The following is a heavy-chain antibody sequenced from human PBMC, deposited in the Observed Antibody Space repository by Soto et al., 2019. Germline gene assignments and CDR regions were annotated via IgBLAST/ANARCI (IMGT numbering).Heavy chain of an antibody. CDR3: ARGHMVRGVIIITPYYYYYMDV. J-gene: IGHJ6*03. Sequence: ASVKVSCKASGYTLTSYDINWVRQATGQGLEWMGWMNPNSGNTGYAQKFQGRVTMTRNTSISTAYMELSSLRSEDTAVYYCARGHMVRGVIIITPYYYYYMDVWGKGTTVTVSS. CDR2: MNPNSGNT. V-gene: IGHV1-8*01. D-gene: IGHD3-10*01. CDR1: GYTLTSYD.